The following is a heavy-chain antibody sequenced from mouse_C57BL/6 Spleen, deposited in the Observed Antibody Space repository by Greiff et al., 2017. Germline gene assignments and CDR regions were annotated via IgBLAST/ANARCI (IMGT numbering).Heavy chain of an antibody. D-gene: IGHD3-2*01. CDR1: GYTFTSYW. Sequence: QVQLQQPGAELVRPGASVKLSCKASGYTFTSYWMDWVKQRPGQGLEWIGNIYPAASDTYYNQKFKAKATLTVDKSSSTAYMQLSSLTSEDSAFSYCASDSSGALAYWGQGTPVTVSA. V-gene: IGHV1-61*01. CDR3: ASDSSGALAY. CDR2: IYPAASDT. J-gene: IGHJ3*01.